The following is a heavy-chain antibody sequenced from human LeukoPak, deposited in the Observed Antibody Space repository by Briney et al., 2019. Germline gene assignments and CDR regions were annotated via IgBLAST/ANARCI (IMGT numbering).Heavy chain of an antibody. CDR1: GFTFSSYW. J-gene: IGHJ4*02. D-gene: IGHD6-13*01. Sequence: GASLRLSCAASGFTFSSYWMHWVRQAPGEGLVWVSRINTDGSSTSYAGSVKGRFTMSRDNAKNTLYLQMNSLRAEDTAVYYCARDLYSSSCWWGQGTLVTVSS. CDR3: ARDLYSSSCW. CDR2: INTDGSST. V-gene: IGHV3-74*01.